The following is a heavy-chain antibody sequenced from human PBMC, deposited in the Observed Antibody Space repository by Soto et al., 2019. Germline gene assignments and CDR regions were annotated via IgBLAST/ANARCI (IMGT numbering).Heavy chain of an antibody. J-gene: IGHJ4*02. CDR1: GFTFSSYW. CDR3: ARELEWLRHFDY. V-gene: IGHV3-74*01. D-gene: IGHD5-12*01. Sequence: EVQLVESGGGLVQPGGSLRLSCAASGFTFSSYWMHWVRQAPGKGLVWVSRINSDGSSTSYADSVKGRFTISRDNAKNTLYLQMNRLRAEDTAVYYCARELEWLRHFDYWGQGTLVHVSS. CDR2: INSDGSST.